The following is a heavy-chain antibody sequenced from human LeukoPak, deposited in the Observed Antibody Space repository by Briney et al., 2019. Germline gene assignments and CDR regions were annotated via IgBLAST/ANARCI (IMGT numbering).Heavy chain of an antibody. CDR3: ARVDKTTPSLLERGYYMDV. D-gene: IGHD1-1*01. V-gene: IGHV4-61*02. J-gene: IGHJ6*03. CDR2: IYTSGST. Sequence: SETLSLTCTVSGGSISSGNYYWSWIRQPAGKGLEWIGRIYTSGSTNYNPSLKSRVTISADTSKNQFSLKLSSVTAADTAVYYCARVDKTTPSLLERGYYMDVWGKGTTVTVSS. CDR1: GGSISSGNYY.